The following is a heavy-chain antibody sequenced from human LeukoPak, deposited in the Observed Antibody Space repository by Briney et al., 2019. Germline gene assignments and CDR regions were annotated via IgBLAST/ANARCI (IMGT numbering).Heavy chain of an antibody. CDR1: GGSISSGDYY. CDR2: IYHSGST. Sequence: PSETLSLTCTVSGGSISSGDYYWSWIRQPPGKGLEWIGYIYHSGSTYYNPSLKSRVTISVDTSKNQFSLKLSSVTAADTAVYYCARGRRRYNWFDPWGQGTLVTVSS. D-gene: IGHD3-10*01. CDR3: ARGRRRYNWFDP. V-gene: IGHV4-30-4*08. J-gene: IGHJ5*02.